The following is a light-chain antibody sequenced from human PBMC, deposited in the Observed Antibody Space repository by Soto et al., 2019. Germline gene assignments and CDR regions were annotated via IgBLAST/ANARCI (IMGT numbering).Light chain of an antibody. Sequence: EIVLTQSPGTLSLSPGERATLSCRASQSVSSSYLAWYQQKPGQAPRLLIYGVSSRATAIPDRFSGSGSGTDFTLTISRLEPEDFAVYYCQQYGSSRWTFGQGTKVEIK. V-gene: IGKV3-20*01. CDR1: QSVSSSY. CDR2: GVS. J-gene: IGKJ1*01. CDR3: QQYGSSRWT.